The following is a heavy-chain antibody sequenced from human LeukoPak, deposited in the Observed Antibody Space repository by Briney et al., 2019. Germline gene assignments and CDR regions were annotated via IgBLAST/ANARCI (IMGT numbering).Heavy chain of an antibody. CDR1: GGSFSGYY. Sequence: SETLSLTRAVYGGSFSGYYWSWIRQPPGKGLEWIGEINHSGSTNYNPSLKSRVTISVDTSKNQFSLKLSSVTAADTAVYYCARLNSGWYVFDYWGQGTLVTVSS. CDR3: ARLNSGWYVFDY. CDR2: INHSGST. D-gene: IGHD6-19*01. J-gene: IGHJ4*02. V-gene: IGHV4-34*01.